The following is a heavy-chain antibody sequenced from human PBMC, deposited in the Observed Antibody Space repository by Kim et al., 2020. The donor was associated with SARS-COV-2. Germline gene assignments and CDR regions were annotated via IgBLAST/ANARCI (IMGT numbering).Heavy chain of an antibody. CDR1: GFTFSSYA. CDR3: AKDQSWALAGLWDYGMD. V-gene: IGHV3-23*03. D-gene: IGHD6-19*01. CDR2: IYSGGSST. Sequence: GGSLRLSCAASGFTFSSYAMSWVRQAPGKGLEWVSVIYSGGSSTYYADSVKGRFTISRDNSKNTLYLQMNSRTAEDTAVYYCAKDQSWALAGLWDYGMD. J-gene: IGHJ6*01.